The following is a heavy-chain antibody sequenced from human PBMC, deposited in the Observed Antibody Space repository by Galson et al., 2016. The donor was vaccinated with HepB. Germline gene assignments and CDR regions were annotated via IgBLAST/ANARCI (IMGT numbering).Heavy chain of an antibody. J-gene: IGHJ4*02. CDR3: VRQVVGAANFEY. Sequence: QSGAEVKKPGESLKISCKSSGYTFTSYWIGWVRQQPGKGLEWMGIIYPRDSDTRYSPSFQGQITISADDSINTAYLQWSSLKVSDTAIYYCVRQVVGAANFEYWGQGTLVTVSS. D-gene: IGHD2-15*01. V-gene: IGHV5-51*01. CDR2: IYPRDSDT. CDR1: GYTFTSYW.